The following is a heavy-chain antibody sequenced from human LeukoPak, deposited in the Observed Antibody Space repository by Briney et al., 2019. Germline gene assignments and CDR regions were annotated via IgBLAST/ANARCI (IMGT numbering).Heavy chain of an antibody. CDR1: GGTFTSYA. CDR2: IIPIFGTA. D-gene: IGHD2-21*02. J-gene: IGHJ5*02. Sequence: SVKVSCKASGGTFTSYAISWVRQAPGQGLEWMGGIIPIFGTANDAQKFQGRVTITTDESTSTAYMELSSLRSEDTAVYYCARAPTWDDSKAYCGGDCYYNWFDPWGQGTLVTVSS. V-gene: IGHV1-69*05. CDR3: ARAPTWDDSKAYCGGDCYYNWFDP.